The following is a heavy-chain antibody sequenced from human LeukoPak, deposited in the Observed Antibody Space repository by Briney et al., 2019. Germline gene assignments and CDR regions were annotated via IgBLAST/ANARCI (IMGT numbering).Heavy chain of an antibody. CDR3: AADSTPMVRGLIIAFGF. D-gene: IGHD3-10*01. CDR2: VIFESGKT. J-gene: IGHJ4*02. Sequence: SVKVSCKASGFTFSGSAVQWVRQARGQRLEWLGWVIFESGKTHSLQKLQERVSITRDMSTNTAYLELSDLRSDDTAIYYCAADSTPMVRGLIIAFGFWGQGTQVTVSS. CDR1: GFTFSGSA. V-gene: IGHV1-58*01.